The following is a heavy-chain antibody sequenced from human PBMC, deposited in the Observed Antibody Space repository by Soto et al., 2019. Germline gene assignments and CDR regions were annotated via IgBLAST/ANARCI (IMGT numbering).Heavy chain of an antibody. V-gene: IGHV6-1*01. CDR1: GDSVSSNSGV. J-gene: IGHJ3*01. CDR3: EHSNSWYARDAFAV. D-gene: IGHD6-13*01. CDR2: TYYRSKWFT. Sequence: SQTLSLTCVISGDSVSSNSGVWNWIRQSPSGGVEWLGRTYYRSKWFTDYEVSVKGRITINPDTSKNQFSLQLNSVTPDDTAVYYCEHSNSWYARDAFAVWGQGTMVTVSS.